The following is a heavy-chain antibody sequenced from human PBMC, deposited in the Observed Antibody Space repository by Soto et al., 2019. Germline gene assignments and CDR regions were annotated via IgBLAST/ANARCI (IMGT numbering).Heavy chain of an antibody. CDR2: IDPSDSYI. CDR1: GHNCSSYW. D-gene: IGHD1-7*01. V-gene: IGHV5-10-1*01. Sequence: PGESLKISCKSSGHNCSSYWITWVRQMPGKGLEWMGRIDPSDSYIQYGPSFQGHVTISADKSTRTAYLQWSRLKASDSAVYYCASQGLRRELPYWDFDIWGRGTLVTVSS. J-gene: IGHJ2*01. CDR3: ASQGLRRELPYWDFDI.